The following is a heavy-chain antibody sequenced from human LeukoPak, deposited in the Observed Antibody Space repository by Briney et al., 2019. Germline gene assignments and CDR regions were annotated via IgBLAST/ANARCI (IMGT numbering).Heavy chain of an antibody. CDR3: ARYCSSTSCQDAFDI. CDR2: IYYSGST. Sequence: SETLSLTCTVSGYPISSGYYWGWIRQPPGKGLEWIGSIYYSGSTYYNPSLKSRVTISVDTSKNQFSLKLSSVTAAGTAVYYCARYCSSTSCQDAFDIWGQGTMVTVSS. J-gene: IGHJ3*02. V-gene: IGHV4-38-2*02. D-gene: IGHD2-2*01. CDR1: GYPISSGYY.